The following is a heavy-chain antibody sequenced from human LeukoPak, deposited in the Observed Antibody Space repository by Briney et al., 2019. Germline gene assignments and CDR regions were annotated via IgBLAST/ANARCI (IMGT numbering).Heavy chain of an antibody. CDR1: GFTFSSFE. J-gene: IGHJ3*02. V-gene: IGHV3-7*01. D-gene: IGHD2-2*01. Sequence: GGSLRLSCAASGFTFSSFEMNWVRQAPGKGLEWVANIKQDGSEKYYVDSVKGRFTISRDNAKNSLYLQMNSLRAEDTAVYYCASSEVVSNAFDIWGQGTMVTVSS. CDR2: IKQDGSEK. CDR3: ASSEVVSNAFDI.